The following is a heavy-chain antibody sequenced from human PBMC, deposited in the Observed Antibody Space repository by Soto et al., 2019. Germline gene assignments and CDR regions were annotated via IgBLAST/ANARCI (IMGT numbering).Heavy chain of an antibody. CDR3: SRDRYPGSGNSSFYYNGMDV. J-gene: IGHJ6*02. CDR1: GASITDYY. D-gene: IGHD3-10*01. CDR2: ISYSGST. Sequence: QLQLQESGPGLVKPSETLSLICTVSGASITDYYWSWIRQSPGKGLEWIGYISYSGSTNYRPSLSSRVAMSVYTSRNQLSLKLSSVTAADSVVYHCSRDRYPGSGNSSFYYNGMDVSGQGTTVTVSS. V-gene: IGHV4-59*01.